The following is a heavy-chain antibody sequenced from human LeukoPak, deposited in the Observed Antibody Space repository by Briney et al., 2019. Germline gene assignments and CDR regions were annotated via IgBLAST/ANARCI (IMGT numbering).Heavy chain of an antibody. CDR3: ARLYTVVPAAIILFDP. CDR1: GYSFTSYW. D-gene: IGHD2-2*01. V-gene: IGHV5-10-1*01. J-gene: IGHJ5*02. CDR2: IDPSDSYT. Sequence: GESLQISCKGSGYSFTSYWISWVRQMPGKGLEWMGRIDPSDSYTNYSPSFQGHVTISADKSISTAYLQWSSLKASDTAMYYCARLYTVVPAAIILFDPWGQGTLVTVSS.